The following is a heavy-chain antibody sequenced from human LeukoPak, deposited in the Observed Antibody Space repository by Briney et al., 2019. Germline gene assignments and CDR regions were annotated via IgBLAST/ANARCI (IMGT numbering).Heavy chain of an antibody. CDR1: GGTFSWYA. Sequence: AVNVSCKASGGTFSWYAISWVRPAPGQGLEGMGGIIPMFCIANYAQKFQRRVTITADESTSTAYMELSSLRSEDTAVYYCARDRPYTGGWRGFDSWGQGTLVPVSS. V-gene: IGHV1-69*13. CDR2: IIPMFCIA. CDR3: ARDRPYTGGWRGFDS. J-gene: IGHJ4*02. D-gene: IGHD6-19*01.